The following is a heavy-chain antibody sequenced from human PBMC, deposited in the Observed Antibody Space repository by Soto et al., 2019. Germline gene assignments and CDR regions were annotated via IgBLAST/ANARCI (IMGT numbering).Heavy chain of an antibody. D-gene: IGHD6-13*01. Sequence: SETLSLSCTVSGGSISSYYWSWIRQPPGKGLEWIGYIYYSGSTNYNPSLKSRVTISVDTSKNQFSLKLSSVTAADTAVYYCATRGVGTDYWGQGTLVTVSS. V-gene: IGHV4-59*01. CDR1: GGSISSYY. CDR3: ATRGVGTDY. CDR2: IYYSGST. J-gene: IGHJ4*02.